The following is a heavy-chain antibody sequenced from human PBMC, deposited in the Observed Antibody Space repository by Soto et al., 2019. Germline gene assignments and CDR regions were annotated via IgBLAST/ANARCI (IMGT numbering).Heavy chain of an antibody. CDR1: GGSFSGYY. CDR3: ASLDCSSTSCIFDY. CDR2: INHSGST. J-gene: IGHJ4*02. D-gene: IGHD2-2*01. V-gene: IGHV4-34*01. Sequence: SETLSLTCAVYGGSFSGYYWSWIRQPPGKGLEWIGEINHSGSTNYNPSLKSRVTISVDTSKNQFSLKLSSVTAADTAVYYCASLDCSSTSCIFDYWGQGTLVTVSS.